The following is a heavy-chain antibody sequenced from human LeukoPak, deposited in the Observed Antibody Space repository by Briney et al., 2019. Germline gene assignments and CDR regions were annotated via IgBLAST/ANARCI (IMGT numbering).Heavy chain of an antibody. CDR1: GFTFSSYG. CDR3: AKAGLFGEFSFYFDY. Sequence: GGSLRLSCAASGFTFSSYGMHWVRQAPGKGLEWVAVISYDGSNKYYADSVKGRFTISRDNSKNTLYLQMNSLRAEDTAVYYCAKAGLFGEFSFYFDYWGQGTLVTVSS. CDR2: ISYDGSNK. J-gene: IGHJ4*02. D-gene: IGHD3-10*02. V-gene: IGHV3-30*18.